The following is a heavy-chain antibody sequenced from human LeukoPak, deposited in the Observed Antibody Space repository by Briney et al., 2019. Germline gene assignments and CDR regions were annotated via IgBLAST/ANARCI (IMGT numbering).Heavy chain of an antibody. CDR1: GFTVSNNY. J-gene: IGHJ4*02. CDR3: AEPLFGGVIDIFDY. CDR2: IYSGGDT. D-gene: IGHD3-16*02. V-gene: IGHV3-66*01. Sequence: PGGSLRLSCAASGFTVSNNYMNWVRQAPGKGLEWVSLIYSGGDTHYADSVKGRFTISRDSSKNTLYLQMNSLRAEDTAVYYCAEPLFGGVIDIFDYWGQGTLITVSS.